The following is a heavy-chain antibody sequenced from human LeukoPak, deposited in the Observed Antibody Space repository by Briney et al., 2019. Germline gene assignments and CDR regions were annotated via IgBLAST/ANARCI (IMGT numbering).Heavy chain of an antibody. J-gene: IGHJ5*02. CDR3: ARGSWLADGTWWFDP. Sequence: SETLSLTCTVSGGSISSYYWNWLRQSPGKGLKWSGYIDHTGSTNYNPSLNSRVTISRDTSTNHFSLKLSSVTAADTAVYYCARGSWLADGTWWFDPWGQGTLVTVSS. CDR2: IDHTGST. D-gene: IGHD6-13*01. V-gene: IGHV4-59*01. CDR1: GGSISSYY.